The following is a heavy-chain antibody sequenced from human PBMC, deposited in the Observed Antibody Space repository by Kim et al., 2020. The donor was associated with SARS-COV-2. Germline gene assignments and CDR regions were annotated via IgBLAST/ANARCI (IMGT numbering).Heavy chain of an antibody. CDR1: GGTFSSYA. CDR3: ARVRAIYYYDSSGYYPYYFDY. V-gene: IGHV1-69*13. J-gene: IGHJ4*02. Sequence: SVKVSCKASGGTFSSYAISWVRQAPGQGLEWMGGIIPIFGTANYAQKFQGRVTITADESTSTAYMELSSLRSEDTAVYYCARVRAIYYYDSSGYYPYYFDYWGQGTLVTVSS. CDR2: IIPIFGTA. D-gene: IGHD3-22*01.